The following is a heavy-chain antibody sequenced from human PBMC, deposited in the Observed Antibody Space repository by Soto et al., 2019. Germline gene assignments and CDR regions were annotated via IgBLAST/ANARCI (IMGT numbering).Heavy chain of an antibody. Sequence: ASVKVSCKASGYTFTGYYFHWVRQAPGQGLAWMGLINSNSGGTNYAQKFQGWVTMTSDTPISTAYMELSRLGSDDTAVYCCPRGAPPSVVSAARGAFDYWTQGTLVPVSS. V-gene: IGHV1-2*04. J-gene: IGHJ4*02. CDR1: GYTFTGYY. CDR3: PRGAPPSVVSAARGAFDY. CDR2: INSNSGGT. D-gene: IGHD2-2*01.